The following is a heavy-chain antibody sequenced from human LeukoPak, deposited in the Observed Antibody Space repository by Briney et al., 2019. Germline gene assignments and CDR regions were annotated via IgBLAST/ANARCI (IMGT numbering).Heavy chain of an antibody. CDR3: ARAPVSSEAFDC. J-gene: IGHJ4*02. D-gene: IGHD1-14*01. V-gene: IGHV4-30-4*01. CDR1: GGPISSGGYY. Sequence: SETLSLTCTVSGGPISSGGYYWSWIRQPPGKGLEWIAYIYYSGSTYYSPSLKSRVTISVDTSKNQFSLKLSSVTAADTAVYHCARAPVSSEAFDCWGQGTLVTVSS. CDR2: IYYSGST.